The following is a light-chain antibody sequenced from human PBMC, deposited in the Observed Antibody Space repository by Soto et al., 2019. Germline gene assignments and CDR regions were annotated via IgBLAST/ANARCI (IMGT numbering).Light chain of an antibody. CDR1: ALPKQY. CDR2: KDN. V-gene: IGLV3-25*02. J-gene: IGLJ1*01. Sequence: SYELTQPPSVSVSPGQTARITCSGDALPKQYAYWYQQKPGQAPVVVIYKDNGRPSGIPERFSGSSSGTTVTLTISGVQAEDEAYYYCQSSDSSGRYPYVFGTGTKVNVL. CDR3: QSSDSSGRYPYV.